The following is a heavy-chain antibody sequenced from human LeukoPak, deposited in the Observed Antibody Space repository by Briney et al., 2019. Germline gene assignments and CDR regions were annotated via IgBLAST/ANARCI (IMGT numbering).Heavy chain of an antibody. CDR2: IDWDDDK. CDR3: ARKGRDGYNSVYDY. D-gene: IGHD5-24*01. V-gene: IGHV2-70*01. CDR1: GFSLSTSGMC. Sequence: SGPALVKPTQTLILTCTFSGFSLSTSGMCVSWIRQPPGKALEWLALIDWDDDKYYSTSLKTRLTISKDTSKNQVVLTMTNMDPVDTATYYCARKGRDGYNSVYDYWGQGTLVTVSS. J-gene: IGHJ4*02.